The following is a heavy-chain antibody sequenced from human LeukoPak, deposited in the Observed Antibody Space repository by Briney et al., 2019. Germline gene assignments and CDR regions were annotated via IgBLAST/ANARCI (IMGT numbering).Heavy chain of an antibody. CDR3: TTDAGYTSRWYNY. Sequence: GGSLRLSCAASGFTFNNAYMCWVRQAPGKGLEWVGRIKSKVDGGTTDYGAPVKGRFTISRDDSRNTLYLQMDSLKTEDTAVYYCTTDAGYTSRWYNYWGQGTLVTVSS. D-gene: IGHD6-13*01. J-gene: IGHJ4*02. CDR2: IKSKVDGGTT. V-gene: IGHV3-15*01. CDR1: GFTFNNAY.